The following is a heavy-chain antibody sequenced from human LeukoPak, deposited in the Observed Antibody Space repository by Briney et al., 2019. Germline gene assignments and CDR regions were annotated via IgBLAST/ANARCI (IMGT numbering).Heavy chain of an antibody. CDR1: GESFSGYS. CDR2: INQRRNT. Sequence: SETLSLTCVVYGESFSGYSWSWIRQPPGKGLEWIGEINQRRNTNYNPSLKSRVTISIDTSKNQFSLKLSSVTAADTAVYYCARHGWHAWYFNLWGRGTLVTVSS. J-gene: IGHJ2*01. D-gene: IGHD6-19*01. CDR3: ARHGWHAWYFNL. V-gene: IGHV4-34*01.